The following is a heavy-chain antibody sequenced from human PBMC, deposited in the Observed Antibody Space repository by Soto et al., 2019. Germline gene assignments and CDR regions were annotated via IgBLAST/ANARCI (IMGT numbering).Heavy chain of an antibody. CDR2: INPNSGGT. D-gene: IGHD3-3*01. CDR1: GYTFTGYY. CDR3: AREGPIFRVVIIRYFDY. V-gene: IGHV1-2*04. Sequence: ASVKVSCKASGYTFTGYYMHWVRQAPGQGLEWMGWINPNSGGTNYAQKFQGWVTMTRDTSISTAYMELSRLRSDDTAVYYCAREGPIFRVVIIRYFDYWGQGTLVTVSS. J-gene: IGHJ4*02.